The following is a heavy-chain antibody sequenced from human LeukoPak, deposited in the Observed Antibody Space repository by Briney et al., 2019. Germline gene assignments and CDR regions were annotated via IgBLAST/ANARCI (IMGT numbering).Heavy chain of an antibody. J-gene: IGHJ6*02. Sequence: GGSLRLSCAASGFTFSSYSMNWVRQAPGKGLEWVSSISSSSSYIYYADSVKGRFTISRDNAENSLYLQMNSLRAEDTAVYYCARDLRKGYYYYGMDVWGQGTTVTVSS. CDR2: ISSSSSYI. D-gene: IGHD1-14*01. CDR1: GFTFSSYS. V-gene: IGHV3-21*01. CDR3: ARDLRKGYYYYGMDV.